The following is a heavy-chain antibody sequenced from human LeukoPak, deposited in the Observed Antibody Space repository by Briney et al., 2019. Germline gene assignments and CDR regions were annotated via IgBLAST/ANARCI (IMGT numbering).Heavy chain of an antibody. CDR3: AKGEYRYAAFDN. J-gene: IGHJ4*02. D-gene: IGHD2-2*01. CDR2: ISESGGRT. V-gene: IGHV3-23*01. CDR1: GFTFSSYA. Sequence: PGGSLRLSCAASGFTFSSYAMTWVRQAPGMGLEWVSTISESGGRTYYADSVKGRFTISRDNSNNTLYVHMNSLRAEDTALYYCAKGEYRYAAFDNWGQGTLVTVSS.